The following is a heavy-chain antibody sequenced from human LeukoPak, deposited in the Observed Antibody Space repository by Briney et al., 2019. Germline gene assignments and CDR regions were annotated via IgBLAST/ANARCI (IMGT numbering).Heavy chain of an antibody. V-gene: IGHV5-10-1*01. J-gene: IGHJ4*02. CDR2: IDPSDSYS. Sequence: GESLETSFNGSGYRLTNYGISWVRPMPGKGLEWMGRIDPSDSYSNYGPSFQGHVTISADRSISTAYRQWRSLKAADTAMYYCARQLDYYDKRDYWGQGTLVTVAS. CDR3: ARQLDYYDKRDY. CDR1: GYRLTNYG. D-gene: IGHD3-22*01.